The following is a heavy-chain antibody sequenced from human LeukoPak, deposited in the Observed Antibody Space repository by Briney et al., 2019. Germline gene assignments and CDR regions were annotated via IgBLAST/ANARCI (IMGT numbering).Heavy chain of an antibody. CDR3: ASHSGYCSRITCFPDF. Sequence: GGSLTLSCAASGFTVSSKYMTWVRQAPGKGLEWVSIIYSGDSAYYADSVKGRFTISRDNSKNTLYLQTNSLRAEDTAVYYCASHSGYCSRITCFPDFWGQGTLVTVSS. CDR2: IYSGDSA. D-gene: IGHD2-15*01. CDR1: GFTVSSKY. J-gene: IGHJ4*02. V-gene: IGHV3-66*04.